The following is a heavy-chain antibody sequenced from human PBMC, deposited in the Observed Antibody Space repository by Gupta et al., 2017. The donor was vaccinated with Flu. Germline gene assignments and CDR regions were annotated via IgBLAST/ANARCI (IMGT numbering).Heavy chain of an antibody. D-gene: IGHD4-23*01. V-gene: IGHV4-59*01. Sequence: TVSGGSISSYYWSWIRQPPGKGLEWIGYIYYSGSTNYNPSLKSRVTISVDTSKNQFSLKLSSVTAADTAVYYCARMGGGRDYWGQGTLVTVSS. CDR3: ARMGGGRDY. CDR1: GGSISSYY. J-gene: IGHJ4*02. CDR2: IYYSGST.